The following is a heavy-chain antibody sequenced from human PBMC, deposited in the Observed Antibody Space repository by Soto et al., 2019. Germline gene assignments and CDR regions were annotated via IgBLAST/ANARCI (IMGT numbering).Heavy chain of an antibody. V-gene: IGHV4-59*08. CDR1: GGSISSFD. CDR2: ISDTGST. D-gene: IGHD3-22*01. CDR3: ARQDNSGYAFGS. J-gene: IGHJ4*02. Sequence: SQTLSLTCTVSGGSISSFDWNCIRQYPGKGLEWIGYISDTGSTNYNPSLKSRVTISVDTSKKQFSLKLSSVTTADTAVYYCARQDNSGYAFGSWGPGTLVTVSS.